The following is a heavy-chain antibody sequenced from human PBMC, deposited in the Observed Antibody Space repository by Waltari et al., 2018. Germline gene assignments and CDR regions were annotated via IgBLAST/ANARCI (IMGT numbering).Heavy chain of an antibody. V-gene: IGHV4-34*01. D-gene: IGHD6-13*01. Sequence: QVQLQQWGAGLLKPSETLSLTCAVYGGSFSAYYWNWIRQPPGKGLEWIGEINHSGSTNYNPSLKRRVTIAVDTSKNQFSLKLSSVTAADTAVYYCALYSSSWYRPYWGQGTLVTVSS. J-gene: IGHJ4*02. CDR1: GGSFSAYY. CDR2: INHSGST. CDR3: ALYSSSWYRPY.